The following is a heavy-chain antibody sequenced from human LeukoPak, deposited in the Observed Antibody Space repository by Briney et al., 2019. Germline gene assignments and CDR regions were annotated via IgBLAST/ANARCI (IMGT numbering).Heavy chain of an antibody. Sequence: PGGSLRLSCAASGFTFSSYWMHWVRQVPGKGLVWVSRINSDGSSTSYADSVKGRFTISRDNAKNTLYLQMNSQRAEDTAMYYCARMRVVAGTIGYGMDVWGQGTTVTVS. V-gene: IGHV3-74*01. J-gene: IGHJ6*02. CDR3: ARMRVVAGTIGYGMDV. D-gene: IGHD6-19*01. CDR2: INSDGSST. CDR1: GFTFSSYW.